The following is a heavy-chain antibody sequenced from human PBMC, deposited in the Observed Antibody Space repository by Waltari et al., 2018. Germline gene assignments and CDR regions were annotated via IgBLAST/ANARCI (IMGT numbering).Heavy chain of an antibody. CDR1: GGSISSSSYY. V-gene: IGHV4-39*01. Sequence: QLQLQESGPGLVKPSETLSLTCTVSGGSISSSSYYWGWIRQPPGKGLEWIGSIYYSGSTYYNPSLKSRVTISVDTSKNQFSLKLSSVTAADTAVYYCASLEAYYDFWSGPNDYWGQGTLVTVSS. D-gene: IGHD3-3*01. CDR3: ASLEAYYDFWSGPNDY. J-gene: IGHJ4*02. CDR2: IYYSGST.